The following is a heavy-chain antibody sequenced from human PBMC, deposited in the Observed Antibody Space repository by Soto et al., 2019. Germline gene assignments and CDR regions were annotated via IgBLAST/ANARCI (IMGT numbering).Heavy chain of an antibody. CDR1: GNTFSNSG. Sequence: ASAKISCRPAGNTFSNSGTPYQRQTPGQGLEWLGGIMPIFRTPDYAQKFQGRVTITADESSSTAYMELSGLRSDDTAVYYCARDKDRLQLGGNYYYMLDVWGQGTTVTVSS. CDR3: ARDKDRLQLGGNYYYMLDV. J-gene: IGHJ6*02. D-gene: IGHD1-26*01. CDR2: IMPIFRTP. V-gene: IGHV1-69*13.